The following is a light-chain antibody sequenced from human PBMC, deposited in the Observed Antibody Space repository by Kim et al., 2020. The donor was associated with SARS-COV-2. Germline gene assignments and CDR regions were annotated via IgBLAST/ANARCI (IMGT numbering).Light chain of an antibody. Sequence: PGGTVTLPGAPDTGAVTRGYHPNWFQQKPRQAPRALIYNTGNKYSWTPARFSGSLLGDKAALTLSGVQPEDEAEYYCLLFYGGAWVFGGGTQLTVL. CDR1: TGAVTRGYH. V-gene: IGLV7-43*01. CDR3: LLFYGGAWV. CDR2: NTG. J-gene: IGLJ3*02.